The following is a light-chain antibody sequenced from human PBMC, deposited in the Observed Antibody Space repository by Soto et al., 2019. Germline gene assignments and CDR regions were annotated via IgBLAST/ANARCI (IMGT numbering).Light chain of an antibody. CDR1: QSLSGK. V-gene: IGKV3-15*01. J-gene: IGKJ1*01. Sequence: EIVMTQSPGTLSVSPGEGATLSCRASQSLSGKLAWFQQRPGQALRLLIYDTSTSATGVPARFSGSGSGKDFSLTISSLQSEDFVVYYCKQYAEWLWTFGRGTKLEIK. CDR2: DTS. CDR3: KQYAEWLWT.